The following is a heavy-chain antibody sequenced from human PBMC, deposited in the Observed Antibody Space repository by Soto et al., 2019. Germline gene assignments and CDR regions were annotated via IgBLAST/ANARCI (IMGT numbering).Heavy chain of an antibody. CDR1: GGSIRRGGFS. Sequence: TLSPTCAVSGGSIRRGGFSRSWILPSPGEGLEWIGYIYHAGSTFYNPSLKSRVTMSVDRSKNQFSLKLHAVTAADTAVYYCARSTYFHGSGSYSGWFDPWGQGTLVTVSS. CDR3: ARSTYFHGSGSYSGWFDP. V-gene: IGHV4-30-2*06. D-gene: IGHD3-10*01. J-gene: IGHJ5*02. CDR2: IYHAGST.